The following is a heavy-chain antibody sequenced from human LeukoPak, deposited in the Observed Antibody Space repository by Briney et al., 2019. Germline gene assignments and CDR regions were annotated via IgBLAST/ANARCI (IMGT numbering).Heavy chain of an antibody. CDR3: ARRGPRYCSSTSCFAHRLWSGAYAFDI. D-gene: IGHD2-2*01. J-gene: IGHJ3*02. CDR1: GGSISSYY. Sequence: SETLSLTCTVSGGSISSYYWSWIRQPAGKGLEWIGRIYTSGSTNYNPSLKSRVTISVDTSKNQFSLKLSSVTAADTAVYYCARRGPRYCSSTSCFAHRLWSGAYAFDIWGQGTMVTVSS. CDR2: IYTSGST. V-gene: IGHV4-4*07.